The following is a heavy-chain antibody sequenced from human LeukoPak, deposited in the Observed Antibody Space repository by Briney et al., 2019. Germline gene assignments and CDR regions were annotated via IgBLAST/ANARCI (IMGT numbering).Heavy chain of an antibody. CDR2: IYSGDTT. CDR3: ARERPGSRVLDY. CDR1: GFIVSNNH. Sequence: PGGSLRLSCAASGFIVSNNHINWIRQAPGKGLEWVSIIYSGDTTYYSDSVKGRFILSSDNSKNMLYLQMNILRVEDTAVYYCARERPGSRVLDYWGQGTVVTVSS. J-gene: IGHJ4*02. V-gene: IGHV3-66*01. D-gene: IGHD3-10*01.